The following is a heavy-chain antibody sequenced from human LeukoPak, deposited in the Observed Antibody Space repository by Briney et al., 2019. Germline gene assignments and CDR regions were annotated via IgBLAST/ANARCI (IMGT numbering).Heavy chain of an antibody. CDR2: INHSGST. V-gene: IGHV4-34*01. J-gene: IGHJ4*02. CDR1: GGSFSGYY. D-gene: IGHD5-12*01. Sequence: PSETLSLTCAVYGGSFSGYYWSWIRQPPGKGLEWIGEINHSGSTNYNPSLKSRVTISVDTSKNQFSLKLSSVTAADTAVYYCARGRKWLRSYYFDYWGQGTLVIVSS. CDR3: ARGRKWLRSYYFDY.